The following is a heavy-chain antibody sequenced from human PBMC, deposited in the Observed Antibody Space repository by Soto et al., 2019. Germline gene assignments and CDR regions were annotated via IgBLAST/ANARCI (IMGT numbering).Heavy chain of an antibody. Sequence: SETLSLTCTVSGGSISSYYWSWIRQPPGKGLEWIGYIYYSGSTNYNPSLKSRVPLSVDTSKNQFSLKLSSVTAADTAVYYCARGDQTVATRDYYFDYWGQGTLVTVSS. D-gene: IGHD5-12*01. J-gene: IGHJ4*02. CDR1: GGSISSYY. V-gene: IGHV4-59*01. CDR2: IYYSGST. CDR3: ARGDQTVATRDYYFDY.